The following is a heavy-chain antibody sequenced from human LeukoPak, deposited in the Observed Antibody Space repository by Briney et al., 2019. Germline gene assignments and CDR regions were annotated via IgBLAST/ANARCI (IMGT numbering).Heavy chain of an antibody. V-gene: IGHV3-23*01. Sequence: PGGSLRLSCAASGFTFSSYGMSWVRQAPGKGLEWVSGMSGSGGSTYYADSVKGRFTISRDNSKNTLYLQMNSLRAEDTTVYYCAKGRGSQDYWGQGTLVTVSS. CDR3: AKGRGSQDY. CDR2: MSGSGGST. D-gene: IGHD3-10*01. CDR1: GFTFSSYG. J-gene: IGHJ4*02.